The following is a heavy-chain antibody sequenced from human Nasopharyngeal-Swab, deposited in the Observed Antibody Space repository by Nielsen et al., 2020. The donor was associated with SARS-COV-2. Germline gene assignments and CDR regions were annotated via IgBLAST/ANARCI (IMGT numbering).Heavy chain of an antibody. D-gene: IGHD6-19*01. Sequence: GESLKISCAASGFTFSSYDMHWVRQATGKGLEWVSAIGTAGDTYYPGSAKGRFTISRENAKNSLYLQMNSLRAGDTAVYYCARATVSDYYYYMDVWGKGTTVTVSS. J-gene: IGHJ6*03. CDR2: IGTAGDT. V-gene: IGHV3-13*01. CDR3: ARATVSDYYYYMDV. CDR1: GFTFSSYD.